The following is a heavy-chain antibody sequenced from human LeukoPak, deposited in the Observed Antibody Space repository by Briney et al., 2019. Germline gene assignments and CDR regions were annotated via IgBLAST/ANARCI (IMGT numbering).Heavy chain of an antibody. D-gene: IGHD3-22*01. Sequence: GASLKISCKGSGYSFTSYWIGWVRQMPGKGLEWMGIIYPGDSDTRYSPSFQGQVTISADKSISTAYLQWSSLKASDTAMYYCATAGGDSSGLDAFDIWGQGTMVTVSS. CDR1: GYSFTSYW. J-gene: IGHJ3*02. V-gene: IGHV5-51*01. CDR2: IYPGDSDT. CDR3: ATAGGDSSGLDAFDI.